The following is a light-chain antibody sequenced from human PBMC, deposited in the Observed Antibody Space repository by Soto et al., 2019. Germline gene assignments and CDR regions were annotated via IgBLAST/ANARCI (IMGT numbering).Light chain of an antibody. J-gene: IGKJ1*01. CDR2: DAS. CDR1: QSISSW. CDR3: QQYNSYWET. V-gene: IGKV1-5*01. Sequence: DIQMTQSPSPPSSSVGEQITLTFPASQSISSWLAWYQQKPGKAPKLLIYDASSLESGVPSRFSGSGSGTEFTLTISSLQPDDFATYYCQQYNSYWETFGQGTKV.